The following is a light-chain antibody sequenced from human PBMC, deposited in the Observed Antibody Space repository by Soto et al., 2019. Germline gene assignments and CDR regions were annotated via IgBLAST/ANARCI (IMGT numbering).Light chain of an antibody. J-gene: IGKJ1*01. Sequence: IQLTQSPSSLSASVGDRVTITCRARQGISSNLAWYQQNPGQAHKLLIYAASTLQTGVPSMYIGSGSGTDFTPTISCLQPEEFATCYYQRLNNYPRTFGEGTKVEIK. CDR3: QRLNNYPRT. CDR2: AAS. V-gene: IGKV1-9*01. CDR1: QGISSN.